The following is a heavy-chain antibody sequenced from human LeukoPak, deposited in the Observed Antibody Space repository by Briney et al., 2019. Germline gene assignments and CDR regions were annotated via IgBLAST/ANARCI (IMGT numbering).Heavy chain of an antibody. D-gene: IGHD3-16*01. CDR1: EFTFSTYW. CDR3: ARDQGGIRGFDY. CDR2: INKDGSEK. V-gene: IGHV3-7*05. J-gene: IGHJ4*02. Sequence: GGSLRLSCVASEFTFSTYWMSWVRQAPGKGLEWVANINKDGSEKYYVDSVKGRFTISRDNAKNSLYLGMNSLRAEDTAVYYCARDQGGIRGFDYWGQGTLVTVSS.